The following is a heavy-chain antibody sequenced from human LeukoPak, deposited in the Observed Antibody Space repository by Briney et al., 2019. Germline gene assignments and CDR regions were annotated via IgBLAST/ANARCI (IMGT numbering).Heavy chain of an antibody. CDR1: GGSFSGYY. V-gene: IGHV4-34*01. J-gene: IGHJ5*02. CDR2: INHSGST. CDR3: ARHPSLSAWSSSGYYYGQRWFDP. Sequence: SETLSLTCAVYGGSFSGYYWSWVRQPPGKGLEWIGEINHSGSTNYNPSLKSRVTISVDTSKNQFSLKLSSVTAADTAVYYCARHPSLSAWSSSGYYYGQRWFDPWGQGTLVTVSS. D-gene: IGHD3-22*01.